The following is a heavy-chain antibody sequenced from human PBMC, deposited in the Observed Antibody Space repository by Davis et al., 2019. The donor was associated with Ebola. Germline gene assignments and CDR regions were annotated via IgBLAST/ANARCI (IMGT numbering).Heavy chain of an antibody. CDR1: GGSISSSNW. CDR2: IYHSGST. D-gene: IGHD2-2*02. Sequence: MPSETLSLTCAVSGGSISSSNWWSWVRQPPGKGLEWIGEIYHSGSTNYNPSLKSRVTISVDKSKNQFSLKLSSVTAADTAVYYCARGAARYCSSTSCYRGTRWFDPWGQGTLVTVSS. J-gene: IGHJ5*02. CDR3: ARGAARYCSSTSCYRGTRWFDP. V-gene: IGHV4-4*02.